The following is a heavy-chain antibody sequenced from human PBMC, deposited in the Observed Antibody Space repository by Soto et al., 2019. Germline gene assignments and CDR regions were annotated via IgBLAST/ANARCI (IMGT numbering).Heavy chain of an antibody. J-gene: IGHJ6*02. D-gene: IGHD5-12*01. CDR2: ISWNRGDI. V-gene: IGHV3-9*01. CDR3: AKGKVATIKYYGMDV. CDR1: GFMFEDYA. Sequence: EVELVESGGGLVQPGRSLTLACAASGFMFEDYAMHWVRQVPGKGLEWVSGISWNRGDIAYVDSVKGQFTISRDNAKKSLTLQMNSLRPEDTALYYCAKGKVATIKYYGMDVWGQGTTVIVSS.